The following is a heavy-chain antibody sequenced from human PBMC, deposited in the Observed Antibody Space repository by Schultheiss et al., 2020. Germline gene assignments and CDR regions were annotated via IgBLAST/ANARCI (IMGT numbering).Heavy chain of an antibody. Sequence: SETLSLTCTVSGGSISSSSYYWSWIRQTAGKGLEWIGRISATGSTKYNPSLKSRVTMSVDSSRDQFSLKLTSVTAADTAVYFCARAAAGTGNFAYWGQGTLVTVSS. CDR2: ISATGST. CDR3: ARAAAGTGNFAY. D-gene: IGHD6-13*01. V-gene: IGHV4-61*02. J-gene: IGHJ4*02. CDR1: GGSISSSSYY.